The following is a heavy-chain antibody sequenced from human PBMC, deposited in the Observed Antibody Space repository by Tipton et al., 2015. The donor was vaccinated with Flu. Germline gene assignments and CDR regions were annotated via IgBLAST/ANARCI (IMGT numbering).Heavy chain of an antibody. Sequence: TLSLTCTVSGGSISSSSYYWGWIRQPPGKGLEWIGSIYYSGSTYYSPSLKSRVTISVDTSKNQFSLKLSSVTAADTAVYYCATKEVSYCSGGSCYSYYFDYWGQGTLVTVSS. J-gene: IGHJ4*02. CDR1: GGSISSSSYY. CDR3: ATKEVSYCSGGSCYSYYFDY. D-gene: IGHD2-15*01. CDR2: IYYSGST. V-gene: IGHV4-39*01.